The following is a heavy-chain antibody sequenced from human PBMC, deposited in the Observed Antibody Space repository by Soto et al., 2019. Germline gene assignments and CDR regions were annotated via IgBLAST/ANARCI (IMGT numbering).Heavy chain of an antibody. J-gene: IGHJ4*02. CDR3: ARTGSFDY. D-gene: IGHD3-10*01. CDR1: AGTFDTYS. Sequence: SVKVSCKASAGTFDTYSIMWVRQAPGQGLEWMGRTIPAIDLINYAQKFQGRFTITVDKSTTTVYMELRSLRYEDTAIYYCARTGSFDYWGQGTLVTVSS. V-gene: IGHV1-69*02. CDR2: TIPAIDLI.